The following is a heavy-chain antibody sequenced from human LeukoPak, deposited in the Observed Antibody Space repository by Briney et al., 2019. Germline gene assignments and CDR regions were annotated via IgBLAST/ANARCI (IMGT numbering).Heavy chain of an antibody. J-gene: IGHJ4*02. CDR1: GGSISSSSYY. D-gene: IGHD1-26*01. CDR3: ARISGSSGREDY. V-gene: IGHV4-39*07. CDR2: IYYSGST. Sequence: KPSETLSLTCTVSGGSISSSSYYWGWIRQPPGKGLEWIGSIYYSGSTYYNPSLKSRVTISVDTSKNQFSLKLSSVTAADTAVYYCARISGSSGREDYWGQGTLVTVSS.